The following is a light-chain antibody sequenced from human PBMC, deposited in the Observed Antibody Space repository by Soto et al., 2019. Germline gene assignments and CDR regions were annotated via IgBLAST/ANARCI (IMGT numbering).Light chain of an antibody. J-gene: IGLJ1*01. CDR3: SAWDNSLNGYV. V-gene: IGLV1-44*01. CDR1: SSNIGSNT. CDR2: TAG. Sequence: QSVLTQPLSVSASPGQRVTISCSGGSSNIGSNTVAWHQHLPGTAPPRLIFTAGQRPSGVPGRFSGSKSGTSASLAISGLQSEDEGDYYCSAWDNSLNGYVFGPGTKVTVL.